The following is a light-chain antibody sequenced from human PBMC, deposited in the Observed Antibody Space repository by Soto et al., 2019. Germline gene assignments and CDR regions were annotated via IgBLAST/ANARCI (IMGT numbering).Light chain of an antibody. CDR3: QSYDRSLSGSWV. Sequence: QSVLTQPPSVSGAPGQKVTISCTGSSSNVGAAFDVHWYQQLPGTAPKLLIYANRNRPSGVPDRFSGSKSGASASLAITGLQAEDEADYYCQSYDRSLSGSWVFGGGTKLTVL. J-gene: IGLJ3*02. CDR2: ANR. V-gene: IGLV1-40*01. CDR1: SSNVGAAFD.